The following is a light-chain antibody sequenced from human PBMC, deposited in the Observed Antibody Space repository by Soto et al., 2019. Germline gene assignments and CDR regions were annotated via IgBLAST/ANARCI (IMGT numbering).Light chain of an antibody. CDR2: EFS. J-gene: IGLJ2*01. CDR3: CLFTTISSLH. Sequence: QSALTQPASVSGSPGQSITISCTGTSSDIGAYDFVSWFHQHPGKAPKLLISEFSHRPSGVSDRFSGSNSGNTAYLTISGLQAEDEANYFCCLFTTISSLHFGGGTKVTVL. CDR1: SSDIGAYDF. V-gene: IGLV2-14*01.